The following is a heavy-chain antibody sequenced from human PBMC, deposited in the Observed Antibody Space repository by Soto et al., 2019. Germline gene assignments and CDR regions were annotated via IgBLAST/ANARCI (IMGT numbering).Heavy chain of an antibody. CDR3: AKAYSVPFDV. J-gene: IGHJ3*01. CDR1: GFTFSSYD. CDR2: ISYDGSKK. Sequence: PGGSLRLSCAASGFTFSSYDIHWVRQAPGKGLEWVAVISYDGSKKYYADSVKGPFTISRDNSKNTLYLQVNSLRAEDTAVYYCAKAYSVPFDVWGQGTMVTVS. V-gene: IGHV3-30*18. D-gene: IGHD1-26*01.